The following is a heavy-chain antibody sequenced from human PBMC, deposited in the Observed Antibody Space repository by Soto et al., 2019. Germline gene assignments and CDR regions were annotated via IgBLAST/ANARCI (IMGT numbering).Heavy chain of an antibody. CDR1: GGTFSSYT. D-gene: IGHD1-26*01. J-gene: IGHJ4*02. CDR2: FVPIVGTT. V-gene: IGHV1-69*01. CDR3: AIGSTYSGEFEF. Sequence: VQLVQSGAEVKQPGSSVKVSCKASGGTFSSYTVTWVRQAPGQGLEWMGGFVPIVGTTDYSQNFQGRLTITADVSATTGYMELSSLTSDDTARYYCAIGSTYSGEFEFWGQGTLVTVSS.